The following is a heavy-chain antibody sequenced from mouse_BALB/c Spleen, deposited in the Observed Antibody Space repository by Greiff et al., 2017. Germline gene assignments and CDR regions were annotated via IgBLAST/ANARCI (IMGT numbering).Heavy chain of an antibody. V-gene: IGHV5-4*02. Sequence: EVQGVESGGGLVKPGGSLKLSCAASGFTFSDYYMYWVRQTPEKRLEWVATISDGGSYTYYPDSVKGRFTISRDNAKNNLYLQMSSLKSEDTAMYYCARDRRYDYPFAYWGQGTLGTVSA. CDR1: GFTFSDYY. CDR2: ISDGGSYT. CDR3: ARDRRYDYPFAY. J-gene: IGHJ3*01. D-gene: IGHD2-4*01.